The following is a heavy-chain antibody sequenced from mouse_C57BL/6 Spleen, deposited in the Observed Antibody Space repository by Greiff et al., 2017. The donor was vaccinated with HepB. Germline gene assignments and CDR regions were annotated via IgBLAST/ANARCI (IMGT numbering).Heavy chain of an antibody. CDR1: GYTFTSYG. CDR3: ARSLDSSGSAWFAY. J-gene: IGHJ3*01. D-gene: IGHD3-2*02. CDR2: IYPRSGNT. V-gene: IGHV1-81*01. Sequence: QVQLKQSGAELARPGASVKLSCKASGYTFTSYGISWVKQRTGQGLEWIGEIYPRSGNTYYNEKFKGKATLTADKSSSTAYMELRSLTSEDSAVYFGARSLDSSGSAWFAYWGQGTLVTVSA.